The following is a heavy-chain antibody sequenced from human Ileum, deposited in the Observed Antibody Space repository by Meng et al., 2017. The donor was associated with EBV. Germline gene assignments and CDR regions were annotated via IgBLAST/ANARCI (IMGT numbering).Heavy chain of an antibody. CDR3: ARSSPIVRGLDY. CDR2: VYHDGAT. J-gene: IGHJ4*02. Sequence: QVQPQGPGPGLVKPSRTLPLTCAGSGDSVSGSDWWSWVRQPPGKGLGWIGEVYHDGATNYHPSLKSRVTISLDKSKNEVNLHLNSLTAADTAVYFCARSSPIVRGLDYWGQGTLVTVSS. V-gene: IGHV4-4*02. D-gene: IGHD3-10*01. CDR1: GDSVSGSDW.